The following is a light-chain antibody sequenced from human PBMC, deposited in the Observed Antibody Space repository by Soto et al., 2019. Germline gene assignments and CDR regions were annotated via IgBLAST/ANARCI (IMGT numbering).Light chain of an antibody. CDR1: QGIRND. CDR3: LQHNRYPLLT. J-gene: IGKJ4*01. Sequence: DIQMTQSPSSLSASVGDRVTITCRASQGIRNDLGWYQQKPGKDTKRLSYAASSLQSGVPSRFSGSGSRTQFALTISSLQPEDLATYFYLQHNRYPLLTFDGGNKVEIK. V-gene: IGKV1-17*01. CDR2: AAS.